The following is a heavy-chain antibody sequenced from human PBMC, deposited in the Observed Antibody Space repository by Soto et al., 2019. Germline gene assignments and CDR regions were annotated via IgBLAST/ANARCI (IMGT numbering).Heavy chain of an antibody. CDR1: GFTFSSYA. V-gene: IGHV3-23*01. D-gene: IGHD1-26*01. J-gene: IGHJ3*02. CDR2: ISGSGGST. Sequence: HPGGSLRLSCADSGFTFSSYAMSWFRQAPGKGLEWVSAISGSGGSTYYADSVKGRFTISRDNSKNTLYLQMNSLRAEDTAVYYCAKALSPGWEPHAFDIWGQGTMVTVSS. CDR3: AKALSPGWEPHAFDI.